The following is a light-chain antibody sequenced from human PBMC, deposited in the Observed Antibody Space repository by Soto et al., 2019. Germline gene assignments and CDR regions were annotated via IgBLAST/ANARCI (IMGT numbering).Light chain of an antibody. CDR3: VLYMGSGISV. J-gene: IGLJ3*02. CDR1: SGSVSTTYY. V-gene: IGLV8-61*01. CDR2: STN. Sequence: QTVVTQEPSFSVSPGGTVTLTCGLSSGSVSTTYYPTWYQQTPGQAPRMLIYSTNTRSSGVPDRFSGSILGNKAALIITGAQADDESDYYCVLYMGSGISVFGGGTKVTVL.